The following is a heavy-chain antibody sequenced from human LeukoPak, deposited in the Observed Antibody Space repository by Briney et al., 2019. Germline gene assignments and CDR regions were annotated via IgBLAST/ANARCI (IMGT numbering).Heavy chain of an antibody. CDR1: GGSISSGDYY. CDR2: IYYSGST. CDR3: ARGAIFGVVTHSIDYDY. J-gene: IGHJ4*02. Sequence: PSETLSLTCTVSGGSISSGDYYWSWIRQPPGKGLEWIGYIYYSGSTYYNPSLKSRVTISVDTSKNQFSLKLSSVTAADTAVYYCARGAIFGVVTHSIDYDYWGQGTLVTVSS. V-gene: IGHV4-30-4*08. D-gene: IGHD3-3*01.